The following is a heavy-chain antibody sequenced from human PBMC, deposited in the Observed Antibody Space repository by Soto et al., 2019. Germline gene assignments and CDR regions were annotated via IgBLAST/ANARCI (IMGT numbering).Heavy chain of an antibody. D-gene: IGHD5-18*01. CDR2: INQDGSEK. CDR3: ARDGSTSWYSYDYHGMDV. J-gene: IGHJ6*02. CDR1: GFTFRTYW. V-gene: IGHV3-7*05. Sequence: EVQLVESGGGLVQPGGSLRLSCGASGFTFRTYWLSWVRQVPGKGLEWVAHINQDGSEKNYVDSVKGRFTISRDNAKNSLHLQMSSLRAEDTALYYCARDGSTSWYSYDYHGMDVWGQGTTVTVSS.